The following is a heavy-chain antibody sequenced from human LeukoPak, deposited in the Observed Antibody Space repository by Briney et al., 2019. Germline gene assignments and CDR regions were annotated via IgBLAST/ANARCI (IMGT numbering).Heavy chain of an antibody. D-gene: IGHD3-22*01. Sequence: GGSLRLSCSASGFVYSAFWMSWVRQAPGKGLEWVANIKQDGSEKYYVDSVKGRFTIARDNAKNTVFLQMDSLRAEDTAVYFCARESVRRISMRARGYFDYWGKGTRVTVSS. CDR2: IKQDGSEK. CDR1: GFVYSAFW. V-gene: IGHV3-7*01. CDR3: ARESVRRISMRARGYFDY. J-gene: IGHJ4*02.